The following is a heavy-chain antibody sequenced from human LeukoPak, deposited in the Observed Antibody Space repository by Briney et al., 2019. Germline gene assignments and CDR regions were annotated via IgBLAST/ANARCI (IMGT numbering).Heavy chain of an antibody. Sequence: ASVKVSCKASGYSFTGNYMHWVRQAPGQGLEWMGWINPNSGGTNYVQRFQGRVTMTRDTSISTAFMELSRLTSDDTAVYYCAKRESAWGQGTLVTVSA. V-gene: IGHV1-2*02. J-gene: IGHJ5*02. CDR3: AKRESA. CDR2: INPNSGGT. D-gene: IGHD3-10*01. CDR1: GYSFTGNY.